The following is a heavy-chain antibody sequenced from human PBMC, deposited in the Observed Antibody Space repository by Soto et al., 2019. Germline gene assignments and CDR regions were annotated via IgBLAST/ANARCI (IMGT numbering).Heavy chain of an antibody. Sequence: SETLSLTCTVSGGSISSYYWSWIRQPPGKGLEWIGYIYYSGSTNYNPSVKSRVTISVDTCKNQFSLKLSSVTAADTAVYYCARQNKRRYSSTYDYWGQGTLVTVSS. D-gene: IGHD6-13*01. V-gene: IGHV4-59*08. J-gene: IGHJ4*02. CDR2: IYYSGST. CDR1: GGSISSYY. CDR3: ARQNKRRYSSTYDY.